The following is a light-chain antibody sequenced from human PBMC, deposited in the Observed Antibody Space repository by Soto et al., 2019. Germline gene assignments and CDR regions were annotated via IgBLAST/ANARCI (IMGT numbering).Light chain of an antibody. CDR2: EVT. CDR1: SSDVGGYNY. CDR3: SSYTSSSTLV. J-gene: IGLJ3*02. V-gene: IGLV2-14*01. Sequence: QSALTQPASVSGSPGQSITISCTGTSSDVGGYNYVSWYQQHPGKAPKLMIYEVTNRPSGVSKRFSGSKSGNTASLTISGLQAEDEADYYCSSYTSSSTLVFGGETKLTVL.